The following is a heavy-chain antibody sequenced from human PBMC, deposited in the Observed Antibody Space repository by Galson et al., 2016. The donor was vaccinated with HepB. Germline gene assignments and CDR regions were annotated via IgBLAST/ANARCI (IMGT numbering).Heavy chain of an antibody. J-gene: IGHJ6*02. D-gene: IGHD1-1*01. Sequence: SVKVSCKVSGGPFSSYGISWVRQAPGQGLEWMGGIIPLLRMTNYAQKFQGRVTFTADESTSTAYVELGSLRLEDTAVYYCARDAGSLTRVYYGMDDWAKGPRSPSP. V-gene: IGHV1-69*10. CDR2: IIPLLRMT. CDR1: GGPFSSYG. CDR3: ARDAGSLTRVYYGMDD.